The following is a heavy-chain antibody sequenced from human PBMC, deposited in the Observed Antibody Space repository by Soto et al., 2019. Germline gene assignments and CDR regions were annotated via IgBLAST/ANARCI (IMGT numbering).Heavy chain of an antibody. V-gene: IGHV3-30*18. Sequence: VQLVESGGGVVQPGRSLRLSCAASGFTFSDYAMHWVRQAPGQGLEWVAVVSHDGRNTHYADYVKGRFTISRDSSKYTVSLEMTSLRAEDTAVYYCAKGVRQWLVTSDFNYWGQGALVTVSS. CDR3: AKGVRQWLVTSDFNY. CDR1: GFTFSDYA. J-gene: IGHJ4*02. CDR2: VSHDGRNT. D-gene: IGHD6-19*01.